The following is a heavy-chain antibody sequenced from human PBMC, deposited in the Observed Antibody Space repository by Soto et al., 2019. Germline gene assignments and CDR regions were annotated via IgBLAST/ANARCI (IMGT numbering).Heavy chain of an antibody. CDR3: AKDSSWNYVLGAFDF. CDR2: VSGSGDNT. D-gene: IGHD1-7*01. V-gene: IGHV3-23*01. Sequence: LRLSCAASGFTFRSHGMHWVRQAPGKGLEWVSAVSGSGDNTYYADFVEGRFTISRDDSKNTLYLQMSSLRAEDTALYYCAKDSSWNYVLGAFDFWGQGTMVTVSS. J-gene: IGHJ3*01. CDR1: GFTFRSHG.